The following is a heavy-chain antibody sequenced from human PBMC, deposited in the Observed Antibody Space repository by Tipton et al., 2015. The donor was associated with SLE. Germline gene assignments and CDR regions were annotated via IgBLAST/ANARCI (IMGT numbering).Heavy chain of an antibody. D-gene: IGHD3-22*01. CDR3: ARRATYYDSVGPDAFDI. J-gene: IGHJ3*02. CDR2: IDPSDSYT. CDR1: GYSFTSYW. Sequence: VQLVQSGAEVKKPGESLRISCKGSGYSFTSYWISWVRQMPGKGLEWMGRIDPSDSYTNYSPSFQGHVTISSDKSINTAYLQWSSLKASDTAMYYCARRATYYDSVGPDAFDIWGQGTMVTVSS. V-gene: IGHV5-10-1*01.